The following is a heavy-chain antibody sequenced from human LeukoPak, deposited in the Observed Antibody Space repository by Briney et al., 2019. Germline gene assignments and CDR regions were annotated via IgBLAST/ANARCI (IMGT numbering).Heavy chain of an antibody. CDR1: GFTLSSYW. Sequence: GAFLRLSCAASGFTLSSYWMSWVRQAPGKGLEWVANIKQDGSEKYYVASVKGRFTISRDNAKNSLYLQMNSLRAEDTAVYYCAGSMAEFDYWGQGTLVTVSS. CDR3: AGSMAEFDY. CDR2: IKQDGSEK. D-gene: IGHD5-24*01. V-gene: IGHV3-7*01. J-gene: IGHJ4*02.